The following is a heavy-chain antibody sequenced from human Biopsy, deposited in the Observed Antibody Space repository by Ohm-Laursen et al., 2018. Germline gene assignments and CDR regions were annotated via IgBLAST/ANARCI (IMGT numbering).Heavy chain of an antibody. CDR2: ISGSGVTK. D-gene: IGHD3-10*01. CDR3: ATDGAGSYNEN. J-gene: IGHJ4*02. Sequence: GSLRLSCAASGFTFTHAWMSWIRQAPGKGLEWLSYISGSGVTKMYADSVKGRFTVSRDNAKNSLYLEMNNLTVEDTAVYYCATDGAGSYNENWGQGTLVSVSS. V-gene: IGHV3-11*01. CDR1: GFTFTHAW.